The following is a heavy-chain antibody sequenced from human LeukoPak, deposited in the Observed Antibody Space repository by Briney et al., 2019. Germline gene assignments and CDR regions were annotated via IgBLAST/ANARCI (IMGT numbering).Heavy chain of an antibody. CDR1: GFTFSSYW. CDR3: AREREYYYDSSGYGPAVY. Sequence: GGSLRLSCAASGFTFSSYWMSWVRQAPGKGLEWVANIKQDGSEKYYVDSMKGRFTISRDNAKNSLYLQMNSLRAEDTAVYYCAREREYYYDSSGYGPAVYWGQGTLVTVSS. CDR2: IKQDGSEK. J-gene: IGHJ4*02. D-gene: IGHD3-22*01. V-gene: IGHV3-7*01.